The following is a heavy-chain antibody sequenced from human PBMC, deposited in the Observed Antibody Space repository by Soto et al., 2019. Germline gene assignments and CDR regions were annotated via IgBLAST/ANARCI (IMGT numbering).Heavy chain of an antibody. Sequence: GGSLRLSCAASGFTFSSYAMHWVRQAPGKGLEWVAVISYDGSNKYYADSVKGRFTISRDNSKNTLYLQMNSLRAEDTAVYYCAREGGIAARRAFDIWGQGTMVTVSS. V-gene: IGHV3-30-3*01. CDR2: ISYDGSNK. D-gene: IGHD6-6*01. CDR1: GFTFSSYA. J-gene: IGHJ3*02. CDR3: AREGGIAARRAFDI.